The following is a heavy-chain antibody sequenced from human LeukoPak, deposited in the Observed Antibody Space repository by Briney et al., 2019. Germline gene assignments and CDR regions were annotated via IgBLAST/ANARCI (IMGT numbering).Heavy chain of an antibody. CDR1: GFTFSSYS. J-gene: IGHJ3*02. CDR2: ISSSSSYI. CDR3: ARGLGYCSSTSCYIYAFDI. V-gene: IGHV3-21*01. Sequence: GGSPRLSCAASGFTFSSYSMNWVRQAPGQGLEWVSSISSSSSYIYYADSVKGRFTIYRDNAKNSLYLQMNSLRAEDTAVYYCARGLGYCSSTSCYIYAFDIWGQGTMVTVSS. D-gene: IGHD2-2*02.